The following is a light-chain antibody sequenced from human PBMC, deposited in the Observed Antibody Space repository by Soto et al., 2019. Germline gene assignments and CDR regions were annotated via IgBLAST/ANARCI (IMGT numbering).Light chain of an antibody. Sequence: EIVLTQSPGTLSLSPGERATVSCRASQSLSSTYLAWYQQKPGQAPRLLIYGASSRATGIPDRFSGSGSGTDFALTISRLEPEDFEVYYCQHYGTSLRSFGQGTKVEIK. J-gene: IGKJ1*01. CDR1: QSLSSTY. V-gene: IGKV3-20*01. CDR3: QHYGTSLRS. CDR2: GAS.